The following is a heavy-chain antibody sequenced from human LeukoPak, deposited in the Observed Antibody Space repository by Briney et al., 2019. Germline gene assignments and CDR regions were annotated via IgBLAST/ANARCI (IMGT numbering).Heavy chain of an antibody. CDR1: GGSISSGSYY. CDR3: ARDSSGWKSNGAFDI. D-gene: IGHD6-19*01. Sequence: PSETLSLTCTVSGGSISSGSYYWSWIRQPAGKGLEWIGRIYTSGSTNYNPPLKSRVTISVDTSKNQFSLKLSSVTAAGTAVYYCARDSSGWKSNGAFDIWGQGTMVTVSS. J-gene: IGHJ3*02. CDR2: IYTSGST. V-gene: IGHV4-61*02.